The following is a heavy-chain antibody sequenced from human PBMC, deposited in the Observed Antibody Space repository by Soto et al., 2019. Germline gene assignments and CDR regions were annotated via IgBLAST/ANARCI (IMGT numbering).Heavy chain of an antibody. CDR3: APGNRRIAARPGWFGP. CDR2: IKQDGSEK. J-gene: IGHJ5*02. Sequence: PGGSLRLSCAASGFTFSSYWMSWVRQAPGKGLEWVANIKQDGSEKYYVDSVKGRFTISRDNAKNSLYLQMNSLRAEDTAVYYRAPGNRRIAARPGWFGPWGQGTLVTVAS. V-gene: IGHV3-7*03. CDR1: GFTFSSYW. D-gene: IGHD6-6*01.